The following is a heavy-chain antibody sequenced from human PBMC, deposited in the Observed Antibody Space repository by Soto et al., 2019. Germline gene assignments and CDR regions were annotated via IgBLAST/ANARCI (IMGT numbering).Heavy chain of an antibody. V-gene: IGHV3-7*01. CDR1: GFSFSSFW. Sequence: EVQLVESGGGLVQPGGSLSLSCAASGFSFSSFWISWVRQAPGKGLVRVANIKQEGSENYYVYSVKGRLTTSIDNAKDSLYLQMNSLRAEGTAVYYWARGVKLLLWFGDFDGVKMDVWGKGTTVTVAA. D-gene: IGHD3-10*01. CDR2: IKQEGSEN. J-gene: IGHJ6*04. CDR3: ARGVKLLLWFGDFDGVKMDV.